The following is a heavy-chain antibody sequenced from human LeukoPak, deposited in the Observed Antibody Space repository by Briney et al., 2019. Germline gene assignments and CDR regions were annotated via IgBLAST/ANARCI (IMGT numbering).Heavy chain of an antibody. CDR2: INPNSGGT. J-gene: IGHJ4*02. V-gene: IGHV1-2*06. CDR3: ARERSGIVVVTAPFDY. Sequence: ASVKVSCKASGYTFTGYYMHWVRQAPGQGLEWMGRINPNSGGTNHAQKFQGRVTMTRDTSIGTAYMELSRLRSDDTAVYYCARERSGIVVVTAPFDYWGQGTLVTVSS. CDR1: GYTFTGYY. D-gene: IGHD2-21*02.